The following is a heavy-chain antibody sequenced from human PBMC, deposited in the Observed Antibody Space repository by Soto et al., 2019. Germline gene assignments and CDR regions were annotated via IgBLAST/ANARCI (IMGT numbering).Heavy chain of an antibody. J-gene: IGHJ4*02. Sequence: EVQLVESGGGLVKPGGSLRLSCAASGFTFTSYTMNWVRQAPGKGLEWVSCISSSDDYIYYADSVKGRFTISRDNAKNSLYLQMNRLRAEDTAVYYCARDLTTVTYERDYWGQGTLVTVSS. V-gene: IGHV3-21*01. CDR3: ARDLTTVTYERDY. D-gene: IGHD4-17*01. CDR2: ISSSDDYI. CDR1: GFTFTSYT.